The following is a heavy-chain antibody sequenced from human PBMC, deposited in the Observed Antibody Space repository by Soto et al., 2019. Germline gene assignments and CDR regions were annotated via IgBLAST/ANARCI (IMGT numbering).Heavy chain of an antibody. J-gene: IGHJ3*02. CDR2: INSDGSST. V-gene: IGHV3-74*01. D-gene: IGHD3-10*01. Sequence: GGSLRLSCAASGFTFSSYWMHWVRQAPGKGLVWVSRINSDGSSTSYADSVKGRFTISRDNAKNTLYLQMNSLRAEDTAVYYCARAGARSYYYGSGSYWGDNDAFDIWGQGTMVTVSS. CDR3: ARAGARSYYYGSGSYWGDNDAFDI. CDR1: GFTFSSYW.